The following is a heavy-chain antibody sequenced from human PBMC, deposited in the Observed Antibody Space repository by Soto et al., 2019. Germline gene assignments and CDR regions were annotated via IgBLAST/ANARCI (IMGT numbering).Heavy chain of an antibody. CDR1: GGSLSGYY. J-gene: IGHJ4*02. V-gene: IGHV4-34*01. CDR3: ARGQEGVVATH. CDR2: IKDGGLT. Sequence: QVQLQQWGAGLLKPSETLSLTCVVYGGSLSGYYWSWLRQPPGKGLEWIGEIKDGGLTNYSPSLKSRATISADRPKNQFSLKLYSVTAADTAVYYCARGQEGVVATHWDQGSLVTVSS. D-gene: IGHD5-12*01.